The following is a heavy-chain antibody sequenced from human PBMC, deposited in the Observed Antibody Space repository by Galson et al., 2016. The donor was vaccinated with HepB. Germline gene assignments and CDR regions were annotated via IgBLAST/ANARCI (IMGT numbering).Heavy chain of an antibody. CDR2: LSHDGVTK. J-gene: IGHJ4*02. D-gene: IGHD1-26*01. CDR1: EFTFNNCP. Sequence: SLRLSCAASEFTFNNCPLHWVRQAPGKGLEWVAVLSHDGVTKFYADSVRARFTISRDKSKTTVYLQMDGLSAEDTAVYYCAREWELGGYFDYWGQGTLVTFSS. V-gene: IGHV3-30-3*01. CDR3: AREWELGGYFDY.